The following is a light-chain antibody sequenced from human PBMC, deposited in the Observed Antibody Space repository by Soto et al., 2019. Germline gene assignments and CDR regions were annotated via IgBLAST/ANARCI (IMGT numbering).Light chain of an antibody. Sequence: DLPMTQSPSAMSASVGDRVTITCRASQGISNYLAWFQQKPGKVPKRLIDSASSLQGGIPSRFSGSGSGTEFTLTISGLQPEDVAPYYCLQHNTYPLTFGGGTKVEIK. V-gene: IGKV1-17*03. CDR2: SAS. J-gene: IGKJ4*01. CDR1: QGISNY. CDR3: LQHNTYPLT.